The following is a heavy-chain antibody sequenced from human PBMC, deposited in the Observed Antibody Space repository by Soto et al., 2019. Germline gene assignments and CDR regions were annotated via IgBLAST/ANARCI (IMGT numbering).Heavy chain of an antibody. J-gene: IGHJ6*02. CDR1: GGSISSGGYS. V-gene: IGHV4-30-2*01. Sequence: SETLSLTCAVSGGSISSGGYSWSWIRQPPGKGLEWIGYIYHSGSTYYNPSLKSRVTISVDRSKNQFSLKLSSVTAADTAVYYCARGGATGTYYYYYGMDVWGQGTTVTVSS. CDR2: IYHSGST. CDR3: ARGGATGTYYYYYGMDV. D-gene: IGHD1-1*01.